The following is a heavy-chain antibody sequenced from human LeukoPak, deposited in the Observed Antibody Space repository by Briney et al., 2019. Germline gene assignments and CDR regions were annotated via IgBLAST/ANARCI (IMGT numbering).Heavy chain of an antibody. D-gene: IGHD6-19*01. Sequence: PGGSLRLSCAASGSTFSSYSMNWVRQAPGKGLEWVSSISSSSSYIYYADPVKGRFTISRDNAKNSLYLQMNSLRAEDTAVYYCARDGGPVAGNYWGQGTLVTVSS. V-gene: IGHV3-21*01. J-gene: IGHJ4*02. CDR3: ARDGGPVAGNY. CDR2: ISSSSSYI. CDR1: GSTFSSYS.